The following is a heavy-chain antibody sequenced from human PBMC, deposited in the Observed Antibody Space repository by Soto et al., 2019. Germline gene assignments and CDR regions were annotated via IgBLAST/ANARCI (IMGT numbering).Heavy chain of an antibody. CDR2: IWYAGSNK. CDR1: GFTFSSYG. J-gene: IGHJ4*02. CDR3: ASEGYDILTGSIDY. Sequence: QVQLVESGGGVVQPGRSLRLSCAASGFTFSSYGMHWVRQAPGKGLEWVAVIWYAGSNKYYADSVKGRFTISRDNSKNTLYLQMNSLSAEDTAVYYCASEGYDILTGSIDYWGQGTLVTVSS. V-gene: IGHV3-33*01. D-gene: IGHD3-9*01.